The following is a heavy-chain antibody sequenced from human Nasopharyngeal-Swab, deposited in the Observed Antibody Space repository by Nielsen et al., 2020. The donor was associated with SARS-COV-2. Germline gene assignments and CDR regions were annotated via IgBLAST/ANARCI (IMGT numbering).Heavy chain of an antibody. CDR2: MSYDGSNT. J-gene: IGHJ6*03. CDR1: GFTFSSFV. Sequence: GGSLRLSCAASGFTFSSFVLHWVRQAPGKGLEWVAFMSYDGSNTYYADSVKGRFTISRDNSKKTLYLQMNSLRAEDTAVYYCARGQLWPSYYYYYMDVWGKGTTVTVSS. D-gene: IGHD5-18*01. CDR3: ARGQLWPSYYYYYMDV. V-gene: IGHV3-30*04.